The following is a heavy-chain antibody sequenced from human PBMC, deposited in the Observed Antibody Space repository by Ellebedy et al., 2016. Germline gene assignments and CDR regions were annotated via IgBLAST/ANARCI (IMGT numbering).Heavy chain of an antibody. CDR3: ARDPFLEGDF. J-gene: IGHJ4*02. CDR2: ITSSSSII. V-gene: IGHV3-48*01. Sequence: GESLKISCAASGFTFSSYGMNWVRQAPGKGLEWVSYITSSSSIIYYADSVKGRFTISRDNAKNTVYLQMNSLRAEDTAVYYCARDPFLEGDFWGRGTRVTVSS. CDR1: GFTFSSYG. D-gene: IGHD2/OR15-2a*01.